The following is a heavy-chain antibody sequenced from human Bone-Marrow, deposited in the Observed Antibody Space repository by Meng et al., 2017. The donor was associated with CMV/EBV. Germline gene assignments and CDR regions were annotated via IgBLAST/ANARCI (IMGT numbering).Heavy chain of an antibody. D-gene: IGHD1-26*01. Sequence: ASVKVSCKASGYTFTGYYMHWVRQAPGQGLEWMGWINPNSGATNYAQKFQGRVTMTRDTSISTAYMELSRLSSDDTAVFYCARDLPYSGSLSAFDVWGQGTMVTVSS. V-gene: IGHV1-2*02. J-gene: IGHJ3*01. CDR1: GYTFTGYY. CDR2: INPNSGAT. CDR3: ARDLPYSGSLSAFDV.